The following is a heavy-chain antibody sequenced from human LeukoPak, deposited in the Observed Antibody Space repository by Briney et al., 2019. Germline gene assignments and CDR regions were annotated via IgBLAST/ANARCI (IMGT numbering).Heavy chain of an antibody. J-gene: IGHJ4*02. D-gene: IGHD3-10*01. V-gene: IGHV3-7*05. CDR1: GFTFSSYE. Sequence: GSLRLSCAASGFTFSSYEMNWVRQAPGKGLEWVANIKQDGSEKYYVDSVKGRFTIPRDNAKKSLYLQMNSLRAEDTALYYCARDKDPYGAGSYWLWGQGTLVTVSS. CDR2: IKQDGSEK. CDR3: ARDKDPYGAGSYWL.